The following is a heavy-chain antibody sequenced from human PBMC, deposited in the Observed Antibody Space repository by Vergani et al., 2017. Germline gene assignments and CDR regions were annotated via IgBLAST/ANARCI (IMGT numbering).Heavy chain of an antibody. Sequence: QVKLQESGPGLVKPSETLSLTCTVSGASVNSYYWSWIRQPPGKELEWIGYMYHSGSTNYNPSLETRVTISGDTSKNQFSLKLTSVTAADTAVYYCASDTHSGQRADRWGQGILVTVTS. CDR1: GASVNSYY. D-gene: IGHD6-19*01. CDR2: MYHSGST. V-gene: IGHV4-59*02. CDR3: ASDTHSGQRADR. J-gene: IGHJ5*02.